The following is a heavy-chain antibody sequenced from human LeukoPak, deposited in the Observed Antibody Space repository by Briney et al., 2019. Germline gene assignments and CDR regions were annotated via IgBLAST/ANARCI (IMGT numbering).Heavy chain of an antibody. D-gene: IGHD1-26*01. CDR1: GFTFSSYS. CDR3: TREWELHTPDAFDI. CDR2: ISSSSSYI. J-gene: IGHJ3*02. Sequence: PGGSLRLSCAASGFTFSSYSMNWVRQAPGKGLEWVSSISSSSSYIYYADSVKGRFTISRDNAKNSLYLQMNSLKTEDTAVYYCTREWELHTPDAFDIWGQGTMVTVSS. V-gene: IGHV3-21*03.